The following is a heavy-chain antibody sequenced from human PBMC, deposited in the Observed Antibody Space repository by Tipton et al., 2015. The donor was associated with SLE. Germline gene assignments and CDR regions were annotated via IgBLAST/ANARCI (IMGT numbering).Heavy chain of an antibody. CDR2: ISHTGST. D-gene: IGHD5-12*01. V-gene: IGHV4-34*01. Sequence: TLSLTCAVYGGSISAYYWSWIRQPPGKGLEWIGEISHTGSTNFNPSLKSRVAISADTSKRQFPLKLSSVTAADTAVYYCARLRGYSGSLYYYGMDVWGQGTTVTVSS. J-gene: IGHJ6*02. CDR3: ARLRGYSGSLYYYGMDV. CDR1: GGSISAYY.